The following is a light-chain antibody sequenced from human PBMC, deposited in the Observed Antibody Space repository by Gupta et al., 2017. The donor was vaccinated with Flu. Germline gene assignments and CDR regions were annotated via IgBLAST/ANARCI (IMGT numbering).Light chain of an antibody. J-gene: IGLJ2*01. CDR3: QSYEHSLIGG. CDR2: GNN. V-gene: IGLV1-40*01. Sequence: QSVLTQPPSVSGAPGQRVTISCTGSSSNIGAGYDVHWYQQFPGTAPKLRIFGNNNRPSGVPDRFAGSKSGTSASMVITGIQAEDDADEYCQSYEHSLIGGFGGGTKMTVL. CDR1: SSNIGAGYD.